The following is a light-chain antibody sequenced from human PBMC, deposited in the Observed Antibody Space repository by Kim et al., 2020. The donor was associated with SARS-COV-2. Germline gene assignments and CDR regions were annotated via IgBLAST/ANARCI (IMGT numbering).Light chain of an antibody. CDR2: VNRDGSP. J-gene: IGLJ3*02. Sequence: ASVKPTCTLGSGYSNYAIAWHQQQPEKGPRYLMKVNRDGSPTKGDGIPDRFSGSTSGAEHYLTISTLQSEDEADYYCQTWDSGIVMFGGGTKLTVL. V-gene: IGLV4-69*01. CDR3: QTWDSGIVM. CDR1: SGYSNYA.